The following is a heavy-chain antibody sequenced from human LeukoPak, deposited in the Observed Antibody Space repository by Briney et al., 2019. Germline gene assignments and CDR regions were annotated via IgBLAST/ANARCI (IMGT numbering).Heavy chain of an antibody. V-gene: IGHV4-4*02. D-gene: IGHD6-13*01. J-gene: IGHJ4*02. Sequence: SETLSLTCAVSGGSISSNNWWSWVRQPPGKGLEWIGEIYHSGNSNYNPSLKSRVTISVDKSKNHFSLKLTSVTAADTAVYYCARLGSSSWIDYWGQGTLVTVSS. CDR1: GGSISSNNW. CDR3: ARLGSSSWIDY. CDR2: IYHSGNS.